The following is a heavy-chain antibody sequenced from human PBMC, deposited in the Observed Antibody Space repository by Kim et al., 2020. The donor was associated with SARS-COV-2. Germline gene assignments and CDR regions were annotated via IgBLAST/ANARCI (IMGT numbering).Heavy chain of an antibody. V-gene: IGHV3-23*01. J-gene: IGHJ4*02. CDR2: GGST. D-gene: IGHD1-1*01. Sequence: GGSTYYADSGKGRFTISRDNSKNTLYLQMNSLRAEDTAVYYCAKDLEPGGWGQGTLVTVSS. CDR3: AKDLEPGG.